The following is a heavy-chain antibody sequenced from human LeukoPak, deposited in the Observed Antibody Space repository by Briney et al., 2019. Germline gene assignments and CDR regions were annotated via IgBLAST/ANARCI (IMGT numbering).Heavy chain of an antibody. D-gene: IGHD5-24*01. CDR1: GGSISSGGYY. CDR3: ARGTDGYTRRFYYFDY. Sequence: PSQTLSLTCTVSGGSISSGGYYWSWIRQHPGKGLEWIGYIYYSGSTYYNPSLKSRVTISVDTSKNQFSLKLSSVTAADTAVYYCARGTDGYTRRFYYFDYWGQGTLVTVSS. V-gene: IGHV4-31*03. CDR2: IYYSGST. J-gene: IGHJ4*02.